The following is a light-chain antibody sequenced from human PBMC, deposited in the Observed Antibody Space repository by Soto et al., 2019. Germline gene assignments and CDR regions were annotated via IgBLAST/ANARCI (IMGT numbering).Light chain of an antibody. V-gene: IGKV3-20*01. J-gene: IGKJ1*01. Sequence: EIVLTQSPGTLSLSPGERATLSCTTSQSVSSNYFAWYQQKPGQAPRLLIHGASKRASGIPDRFSGSGSGTDDALTSNRLEREDFVGYYCQQYGTAYWTFGQGTKVEL. CDR2: GAS. CDR3: QQYGTAYWT. CDR1: QSVSSNY.